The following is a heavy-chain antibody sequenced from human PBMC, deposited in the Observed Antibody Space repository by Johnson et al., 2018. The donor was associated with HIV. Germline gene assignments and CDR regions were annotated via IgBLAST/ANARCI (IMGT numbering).Heavy chain of an antibody. CDR2: ISYDGSNK. Sequence: QVQLVESGGGVVQPGRSLRLSCAASGFTFNTYGMHWVRQAPGKGLEWVAVISYDGSNKYYADSVKGRFTISRDNSKNTLYLQMNSLRAEDTAVYYCAKDRDRPNPHHAFDIWGQGTMVTVSS. J-gene: IGHJ3*02. CDR1: GFTFNTYG. V-gene: IGHV3-30*18. CDR3: AKDRDRPNPHHAFDI. D-gene: IGHD2-8*01.